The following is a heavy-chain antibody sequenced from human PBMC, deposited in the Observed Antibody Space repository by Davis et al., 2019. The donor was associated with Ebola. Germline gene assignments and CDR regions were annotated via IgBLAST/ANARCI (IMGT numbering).Heavy chain of an antibody. J-gene: IGHJ4*02. V-gene: IGHV3-23*01. CDR1: GFTFSDYY. Sequence: PGGSLRLSCAASGFTFSDYYMSWIRQAPGKGLEWVSAVNSNGGYTYYANSVRGRFTISRDTSTVYLQMNSLRVEDTAVYYCTKIEAYGSGNYFDYWGQGTLVTISS. CDR3: TKIEAYGSGNYFDY. D-gene: IGHD3-10*01. CDR2: VNSNGGYT.